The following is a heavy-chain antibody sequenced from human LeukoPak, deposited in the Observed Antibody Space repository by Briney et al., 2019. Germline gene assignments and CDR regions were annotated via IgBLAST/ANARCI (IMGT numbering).Heavy chain of an antibody. CDR1: GGSISSGSYY. CDR3: ARDKVSAVDTAILDAFDI. D-gene: IGHD5-18*01. Sequence: PSQTLSLTCTVSGGSISSGSYYWSWIRQPAGKGLEWIGRIYTSGSTNYNPSLKSRVTISVDTSKNQFSLKLSSVTAADTAVYYCARDKVSAVDTAILDAFDIWGQGTMVPVSS. CDR2: IYTSGST. J-gene: IGHJ3*02. V-gene: IGHV4-61*02.